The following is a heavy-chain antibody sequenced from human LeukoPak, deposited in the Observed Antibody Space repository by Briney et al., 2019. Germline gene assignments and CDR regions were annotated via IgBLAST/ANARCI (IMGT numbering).Heavy chain of an antibody. CDR1: GFTFSSYN. V-gene: IGHV3-23*01. D-gene: IGHD3-22*01. J-gene: IGHJ4*02. CDR3: ARAPYYYDSSGYGY. Sequence: GGSLRLSCAASGFTFSSYNMNWVRQAPGKGLEWVSAISGSGGSTYYADSVKGRFTISRDNSKNTLYLQMNSLRAEDTAVYYCARAPYYYDSSGYGYWGQGTLVTVSS. CDR2: ISGSGGST.